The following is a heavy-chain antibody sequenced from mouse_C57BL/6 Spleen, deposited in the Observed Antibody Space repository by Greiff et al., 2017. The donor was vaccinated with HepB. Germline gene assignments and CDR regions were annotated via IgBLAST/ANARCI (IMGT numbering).Heavy chain of an antibody. J-gene: IGHJ1*03. V-gene: IGHV7-3*01. Sequence: EVHLVESGGGLVQPGGSLSLSCAASGFTFTDYYMSWVRQPPGKALEWLGFIRNKANGYTTEYSASVKGRFTISRDNSQSILYLQMNALRAEDSATYYCASQIITTENWYSDVWGTGTTVTVSS. CDR2: IRNKANGYTT. CDR1: GFTFTDYY. D-gene: IGHD1-1*01. CDR3: ASQIITTENWYSDV.